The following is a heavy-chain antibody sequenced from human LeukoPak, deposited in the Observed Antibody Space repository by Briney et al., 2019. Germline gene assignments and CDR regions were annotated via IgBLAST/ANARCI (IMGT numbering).Heavy chain of an antibody. D-gene: IGHD6-19*01. J-gene: IGHJ4*02. Sequence: ASVKVSCKASGYTFTSYGISWVRQAPGQGLEWMGWIIPNSGGTNYAQKFQGRVTMTRDTSISTAYMELSRLRSDDSAVYYCAILQWRSPPLNYWGQGTLVTVSS. V-gene: IGHV1-2*02. CDR2: IIPNSGGT. CDR3: AILQWRSPPLNY. CDR1: GYTFTSYG.